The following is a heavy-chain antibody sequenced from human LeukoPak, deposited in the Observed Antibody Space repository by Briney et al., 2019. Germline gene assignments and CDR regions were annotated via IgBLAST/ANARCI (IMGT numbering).Heavy chain of an antibody. CDR3: ARNLVEYYYDSSGYYSRGAFNWFDP. V-gene: IGHV4-39*01. J-gene: IGHJ5*02. CDR2: IYYSGST. Sequence: SETLSLTCTVSGGSISSYYWGWIRQPPGKGLEWIGSIYYSGSTYYNPSLKSRVTISVDTSKNQFSLKLSSVTAADTAVYYCARNLVEYYYDSSGYYSRGAFNWFDPWGQGTLVTVSS. CDR1: GGSISSYY. D-gene: IGHD3-22*01.